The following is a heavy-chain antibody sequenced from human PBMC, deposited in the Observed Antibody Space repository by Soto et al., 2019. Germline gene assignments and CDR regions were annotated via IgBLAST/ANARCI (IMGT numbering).Heavy chain of an antibody. D-gene: IGHD6-19*01. CDR2: IYYSGST. CDR1: GGSISSYY. Sequence: QVQLQESGPGLVKPSETLSLTCTVSGGSISSYYWSWIRQPPGKGLEWIGYIYYSGSTNYNPSLKSRVTISVDTSKNQFSLKLSSVTAADTAVYYCARQRYSSGWYASCDYWGQGTLVTVSS. CDR3: ARQRYSSGWYASCDY. J-gene: IGHJ4*02. V-gene: IGHV4-59*08.